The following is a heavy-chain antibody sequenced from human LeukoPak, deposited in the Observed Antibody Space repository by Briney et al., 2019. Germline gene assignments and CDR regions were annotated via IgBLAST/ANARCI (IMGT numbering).Heavy chain of an antibody. D-gene: IGHD1-26*01. CDR2: IKPDGSEK. Sequence: GGSLRLSCAASGFTFSSSWMSWVRQAPGKGLEWVTNIKPDGSEKYYVDSVKGRFTISRDNAKKSLYLQMNSLRAENTALYYCARDTVGATDYWGQGTLVTVSS. J-gene: IGHJ4*02. CDR1: GFTFSSSW. V-gene: IGHV3-7*01. CDR3: ARDTVGATDY.